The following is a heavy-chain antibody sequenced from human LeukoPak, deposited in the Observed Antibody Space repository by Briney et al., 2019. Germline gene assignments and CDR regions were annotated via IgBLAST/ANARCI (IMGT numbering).Heavy chain of an antibody. CDR3: ARGIYSSGSRSFDY. V-gene: IGHV3-11*01. D-gene: IGHD5-18*01. J-gene: IGHJ4*02. CDR1: GFTFSDYY. Sequence: GGSLRLSCAASGFTFSDYYMSWIRQAPGKGLEWISYISSSAATIYYADSAKGRFTISRDNAKNSVYLQMNSLRAEDTAVYYCARGIYSSGSRSFDYWGQGTPVTVSS. CDR2: ISSSAATI.